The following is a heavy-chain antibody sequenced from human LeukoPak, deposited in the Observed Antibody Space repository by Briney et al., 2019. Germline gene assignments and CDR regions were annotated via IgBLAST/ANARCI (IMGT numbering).Heavy chain of an antibody. J-gene: IGHJ5*02. D-gene: IGHD2-21*02. V-gene: IGHV1-24*01. CDR2: FDPEDGET. CDR1: GCTLTESS. Sequence: ASVKVSCKVSGCTLTESSMHWVRQAPGKGLEWMGGFDPEDGETTYAQKFQGRVTMTEDTSTDTAYMELSSLRSEDTAVYYCATLHGDCEYSFDPWGQGVLATVSS. CDR3: ATLHGDCEYSFDP.